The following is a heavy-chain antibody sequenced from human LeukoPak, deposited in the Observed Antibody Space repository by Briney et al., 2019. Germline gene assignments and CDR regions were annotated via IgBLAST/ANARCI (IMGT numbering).Heavy chain of an antibody. CDR1: GFTFSSYA. CDR3: AKDRFGGYSSSFFDY. V-gene: IGHV3-23*01. CDR2: ICGSGGST. J-gene: IGHJ4*02. Sequence: GGSLRLSCAASGFTFSSYAMSWVRQAPGKWLEWVSAICGSGGSTYYADSVKGRFTISRDNSKNTLYLQMNSLRAEATAVYYCAKDRFGGYSSSFFDYWGQGTLVTVSS. D-gene: IGHD6-6*01.